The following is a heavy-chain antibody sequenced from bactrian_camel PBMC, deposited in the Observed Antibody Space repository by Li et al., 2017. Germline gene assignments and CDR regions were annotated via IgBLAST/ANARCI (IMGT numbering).Heavy chain of an antibody. CDR1: VDSFYC. CDR2: FDCDGET. D-gene: IGHD5*01. V-gene: IGHV3S53*01. CDR3: AAGPSFGVGWPQYEYNI. J-gene: IGHJ4*01. Sequence: HVQLVESGGGSVQPGGSLRLSCAAPVDSFYCMGWYRQPPGKGRDGVAAFDCDGETSYRDLVKGRFTVSKDNTKNILYLQMNSLKPEDTAVYYCAAGPSFGVGWPQYEYNIWGQGTQVTVS.